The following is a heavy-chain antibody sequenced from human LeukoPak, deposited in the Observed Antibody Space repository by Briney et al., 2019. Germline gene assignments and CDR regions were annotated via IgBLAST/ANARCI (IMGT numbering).Heavy chain of an antibody. Sequence: GGSLRLSCAASGFTFSSYWMSWVRQAPGKGLEWVANIKQDGSEKYYVDSVKGRFTISGDNAKNSLYLQMNSLRAEDTAVYYCARESATDWFDPWGQGTLVTVSS. J-gene: IGHJ5*02. CDR1: GFTFSSYW. CDR3: ARESATDWFDP. D-gene: IGHD1-26*01. V-gene: IGHV3-7*01. CDR2: IKQDGSEK.